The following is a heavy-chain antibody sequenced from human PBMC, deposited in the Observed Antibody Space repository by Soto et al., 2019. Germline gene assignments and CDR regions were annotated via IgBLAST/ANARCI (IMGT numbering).Heavy chain of an antibody. Sequence: ASVKVSCKASGYTFTGYYMHWVRQAPGQGLEWMGWINPNSGGTNYAQKFQGRVTMTRDTSISTAYMEPSRLRSDDTAVYYCASWDLSSGYYSVAAFDIWGQGTMVTVSS. CDR3: ASWDLSSGYYSVAAFDI. D-gene: IGHD3-22*01. CDR1: GYTFTGYY. V-gene: IGHV1-2*02. J-gene: IGHJ3*02. CDR2: INPNSGGT.